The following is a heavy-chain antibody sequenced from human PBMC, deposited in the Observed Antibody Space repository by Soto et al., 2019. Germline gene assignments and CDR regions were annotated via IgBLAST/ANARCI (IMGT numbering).Heavy chain of an antibody. D-gene: IGHD6-19*01. Sequence: QVQLVQSGAEVKKPGASVKVSCKASGYTFTSYYMHWVRQAPGQGLEWMGIINPSGGSTSYAQKFQGRVTMTRDTYTSTVYMELSSLRSEDTAVYYCARVKVAVAGTEAFDIWGQGTMVTVSS. J-gene: IGHJ3*02. V-gene: IGHV1-46*01. CDR2: INPSGGST. CDR1: GYTFTSYY. CDR3: ARVKVAVAGTEAFDI.